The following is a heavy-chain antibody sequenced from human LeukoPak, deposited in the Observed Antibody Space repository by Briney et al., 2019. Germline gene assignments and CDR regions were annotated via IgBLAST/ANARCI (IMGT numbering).Heavy chain of an antibody. CDR2: IYTTGTT. V-gene: IGHV4-4*07. CDR1: GDSITSYY. J-gene: IGHJ4*02. Sequence: PSETLSLTCTVYGDSITSYYWSWIRQSAEKGLEWIGRIYTTGTTNYNPSLKGRVTVSVDTSKNQFFLKLRSVTAADTAVYYCARDVGASNFDSWGQGVQVSVSS. CDR3: ARDVGASNFDS. D-gene: IGHD1-26*01.